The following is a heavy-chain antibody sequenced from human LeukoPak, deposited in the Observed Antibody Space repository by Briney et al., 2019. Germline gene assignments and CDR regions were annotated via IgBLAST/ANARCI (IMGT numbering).Heavy chain of an antibody. Sequence: GGSLRLSCAASGFTFSSYEMSWVRQAPGKGLEWVANIKQDGSEKYYVDSVKGRFTISRDNAKNSLYLQMNSLRAEDTAVYYCARSRIVGASTPVDYWGQGTLVTVSS. CDR2: IKQDGSEK. CDR1: GFTFSSYE. D-gene: IGHD1-26*01. J-gene: IGHJ4*02. V-gene: IGHV3-7*01. CDR3: ARSRIVGASTPVDY.